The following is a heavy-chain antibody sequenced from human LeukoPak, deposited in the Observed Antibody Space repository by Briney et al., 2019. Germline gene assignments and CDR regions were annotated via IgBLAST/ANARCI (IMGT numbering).Heavy chain of an antibody. D-gene: IGHD4-23*01. J-gene: IGHJ4*02. V-gene: IGHV3-64*01. CDR1: GFTLRSYS. CDR3: AMGNKRSTVGAGGNSRRFDY. CDR2: ISSDGDNT. Sequence: GGSLRLSCAASGFTLRSYSMHWIRKAPGKGLEFVSAISSDGDNTYYANSVKGRFTISRDNSKNTLYLQMNSLRAEDTAVYYCAMGNKRSTVGAGGNSRRFDYWGQGTLVTVSS.